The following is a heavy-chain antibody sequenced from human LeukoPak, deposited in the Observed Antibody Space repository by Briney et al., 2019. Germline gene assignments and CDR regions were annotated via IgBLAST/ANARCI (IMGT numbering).Heavy chain of an antibody. CDR3: AREDYNDSGWYFDL. CDR1: GFTFSSHW. V-gene: IGHV3-74*01. D-gene: IGHD4-17*01. Sequence: GGSLRLSCAASGFTFSSHWMHWISRAPGKGLVWVSRIKTDGSRTTYADSVKGRFTISRDNAKNMLYLQMNSLRAEDTAVYYCAREDYNDSGWYFDLRGRGTLVTVSS. J-gene: IGHJ2*01. CDR2: IKTDGSRT.